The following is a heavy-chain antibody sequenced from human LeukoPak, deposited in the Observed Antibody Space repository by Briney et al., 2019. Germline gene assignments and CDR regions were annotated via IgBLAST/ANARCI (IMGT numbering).Heavy chain of an antibody. CDR3: TTDASYSSGWYQSYYFDY. J-gene: IGHJ4*02. CDR2: IKSKTDGGTT. V-gene: IGHV3-15*01. Sequence: GGSLRLSCAASGFTFSNAWMSWVRQAPGKGLEWVGRIKSKTDGGTTDYAAPVKGRFTISRDDSKNTLYLQKNSLKTEDTAVYYCTTDASYSSGWYQSYYFDYWGQGTLVTVSS. D-gene: IGHD6-19*01. CDR1: GFTFSNAW.